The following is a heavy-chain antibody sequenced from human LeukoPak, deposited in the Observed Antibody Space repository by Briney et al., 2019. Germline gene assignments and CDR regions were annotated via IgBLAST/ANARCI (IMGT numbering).Heavy chain of an antibody. V-gene: IGHV4-34*01. CDR2: INHSGST. Sequence: SETLSLTCAVYGGSFSGYYWSWIRQPPGKGLEWIGEINHSGSTNYNPSLKSRVTISVDTSKNQFSLKLSSVTAADTAVYYCARVSIRRTYYDFWSGYYLDWYFDLWGRGTLVTVSS. CDR3: ARVSIRRTYYDFWSGYYLDWYFDL. J-gene: IGHJ2*01. CDR1: GGSFSGYY. D-gene: IGHD3-3*01.